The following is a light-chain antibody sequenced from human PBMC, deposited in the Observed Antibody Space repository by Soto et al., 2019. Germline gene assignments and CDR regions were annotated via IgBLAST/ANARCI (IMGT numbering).Light chain of an antibody. V-gene: IGLV2-8*01. J-gene: IGLJ1*01. CDR3: STYGGYNNVV. CDR2: EVN. Sequence: QSVLSQPPSASGSPGQSVSISCTGTSRDVGGYNYVSWFQQHPAKAPKLIIHEVNQRPSGVPDRFSGAKSGHTASLTVSGLQAEEEGTYYCSTYGGYNNVVFATGTKVTV. CDR1: SRDVGGYNY.